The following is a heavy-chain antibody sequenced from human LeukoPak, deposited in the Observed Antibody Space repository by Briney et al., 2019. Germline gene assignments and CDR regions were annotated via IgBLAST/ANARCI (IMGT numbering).Heavy chain of an antibody. D-gene: IGHD6-19*01. V-gene: IGHV3-33*01. CDR1: GFTFSSYG. Sequence: GRSLRLSCAASGFTFSSYGMHWVRQAPGKGLEWVAVIWSDGSNKYYADSVKGRFTISRDNSKNTLYLQMNSLRAEDTAVYYCAREHSSGWYYFDYWGQGTLVTVSS. CDR3: AREHSSGWYYFDY. J-gene: IGHJ4*02. CDR2: IWSDGSNK.